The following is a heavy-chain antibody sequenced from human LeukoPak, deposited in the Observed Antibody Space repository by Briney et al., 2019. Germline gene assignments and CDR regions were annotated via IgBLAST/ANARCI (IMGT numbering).Heavy chain of an antibody. J-gene: IGHJ4*02. CDR1: RFSFSSYA. Sequence: PGGSLRLSCAASRFSFSSYAMSWVRQAPGKGLEWVSVISNSGSSTDYADSVKGRFTISRDNSKNTLYLQMNSLRAEDTAVYYCAKMNWNDGPFAYWGQGTLVTVSS. CDR2: ISNSGSST. V-gene: IGHV3-23*01. D-gene: IGHD1-1*01. CDR3: AKMNWNDGPFAY.